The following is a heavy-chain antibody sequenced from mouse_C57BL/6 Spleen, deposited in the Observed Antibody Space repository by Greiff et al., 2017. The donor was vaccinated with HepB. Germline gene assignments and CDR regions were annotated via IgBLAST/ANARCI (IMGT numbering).Heavy chain of an antibody. CDR2: INPGSGGT. V-gene: IGHV1-54*01. CDR1: GYAFTNYL. Sequence: ESGAELVRPGTSVKVSCKASGYAFTNYLIEWVKQRPGQGLEWIGVINPGSGGTNYNEKFKGKATLTADKSSSTAYMQLSSLTSEDSAVYFCARGIYGSSLYYFDYWGQGTTLTVSS. CDR3: ARGIYGSSLYYFDY. D-gene: IGHD1-1*01. J-gene: IGHJ2*01.